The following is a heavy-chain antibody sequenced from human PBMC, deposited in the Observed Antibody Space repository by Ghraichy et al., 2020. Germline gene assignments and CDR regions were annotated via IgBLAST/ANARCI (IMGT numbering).Heavy chain of an antibody. Sequence: GGSLRLSCAASGFTFSPYWMCWVRQAPGKGLVWVSHIKADGSTTYADSVKGRFTISRDNAKNTLYLQMNSLRAEDTAVYYCARDRGYPDSFDIWGQGTMVTVSS. J-gene: IGHJ3*02. V-gene: IGHV3-74*03. D-gene: IGHD3-10*01. CDR1: GFTFSPYW. CDR3: ARDRGYPDSFDI. CDR2: IKADGST.